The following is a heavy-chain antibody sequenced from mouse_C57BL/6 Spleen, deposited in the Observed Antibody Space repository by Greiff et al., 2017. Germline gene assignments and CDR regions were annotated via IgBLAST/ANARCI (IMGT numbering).Heavy chain of an antibody. Sequence: VMLVESGPGLVQPSQSLSITCTVSGFSLTSYGVHWVRQSPGKGLEWLGVLWSGGSTDYNAAFISRLSISKDNSKSQVFFKMNSLQADDTAIYYCASIYYYGSRGAMDYWGQGTSVTVSS. J-gene: IGHJ4*01. CDR2: LWSGGST. V-gene: IGHV2-2*01. CDR1: GFSLTSYG. D-gene: IGHD1-1*01. CDR3: ASIYYYGSRGAMDY.